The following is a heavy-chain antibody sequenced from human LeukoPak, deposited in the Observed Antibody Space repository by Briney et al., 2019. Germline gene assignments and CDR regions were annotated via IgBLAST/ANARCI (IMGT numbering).Heavy chain of an antibody. CDR2: IYTSGST. J-gene: IGHJ6*02. Sequence: SETLSLTCTVSGGSISSYYWSWIRQPAGKGLEWIGRIYTSGSTNYNPSLKRRVTMSVDTSKNQFSLKLSSVTAADTAVYYCARDWGYCSSTSCPYYYYYGMDVWGQGTTVTVSS. CDR1: GGSISSYY. D-gene: IGHD2-2*01. V-gene: IGHV4-4*07. CDR3: ARDWGYCSSTSCPYYYYYGMDV.